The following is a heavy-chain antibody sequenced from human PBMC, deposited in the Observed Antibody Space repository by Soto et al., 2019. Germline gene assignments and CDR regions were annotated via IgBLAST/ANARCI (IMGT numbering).Heavy chain of an antibody. D-gene: IGHD3-22*01. CDR2: ISSSSSYI. V-gene: IGHV3-21*01. J-gene: IGHJ4*02. Sequence: EVQLVESGGGLVKPGGSLRLSCAASGFTFSSYSMNWVRQAPGKGLEWVSSISSSSSYIYYADSVKGRFTISRDNAKNSLYLQMNSLRAEDTAVYYCARGLGYYYDSSGYHNSNKHWGKGTLVTVSS. CDR1: GFTFSSYS. CDR3: ARGLGYYYDSSGYHNSNKH.